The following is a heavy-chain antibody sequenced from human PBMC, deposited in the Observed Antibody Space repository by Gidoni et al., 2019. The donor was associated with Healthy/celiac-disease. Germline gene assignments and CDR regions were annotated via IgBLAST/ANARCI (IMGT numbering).Heavy chain of an antibody. D-gene: IGHD2-2*01. Sequence: QVQLQQWGAGLLKPSETLSTTCAVYGGSFRGYYWSWIRQPPGKGLEWIGEINHSGSTNYNPSLKSRVTISVDTSKNQFSLKLSSVTAADTAVYYCARFQYSSTSSNDAFDIWGQGTMVTVSS. CDR3: ARFQYSSTSSNDAFDI. CDR1: GGSFRGYY. CDR2: INHSGST. V-gene: IGHV4-34*01. J-gene: IGHJ3*02.